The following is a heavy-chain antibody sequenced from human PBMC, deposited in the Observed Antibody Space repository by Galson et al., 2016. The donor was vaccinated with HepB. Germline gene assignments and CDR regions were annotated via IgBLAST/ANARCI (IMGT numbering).Heavy chain of an antibody. CDR2: IWYDGSKK. D-gene: IGHD5-24*01. CDR1: GFTFSNYG. V-gene: IGHV3-33*01. Sequence: SLRLSCAASGFTFSNYGMHWVRQTPGKGLEWVALIWYDGSKKYYADSVKGRFTISRDNSKNTLYLQMDSLRAEDTAVYYCARDKMRWLQLVYFLDPWGQGTLVIVSS. CDR3: ARDKMRWLQLVYFLDP. J-gene: IGHJ5*01.